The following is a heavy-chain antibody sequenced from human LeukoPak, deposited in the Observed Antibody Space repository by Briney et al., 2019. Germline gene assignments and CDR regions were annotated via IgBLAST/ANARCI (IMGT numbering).Heavy chain of an antibody. CDR3: ARDFSTYDGYNYDY. CDR1: GFTFRSFG. D-gene: IGHD5-24*01. CDR2: IYSGGST. Sequence: PGGTLRLSCAASGFTFRSFGMSWVRQAPGKGLEWVSVIYSGGSTYYADSVKGRFTISRDNSKNTLYLQMNSLRAEDTAVYYCARDFSTYDGYNYDYWGQGTLVTVSS. V-gene: IGHV3-66*01. J-gene: IGHJ4*02.